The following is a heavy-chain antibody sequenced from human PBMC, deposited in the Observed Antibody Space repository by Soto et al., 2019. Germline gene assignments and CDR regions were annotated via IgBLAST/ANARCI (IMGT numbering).Heavy chain of an antibody. CDR3: VQSRCGGDCLQSYSSHSYYGLDV. CDR1: GFSLSTTGVG. D-gene: IGHD2-21*01. Sequence: QITLKESGPTLVKPTQTLTLTCTFSGFSLSTTGVGVGWIRQPPGKALEWLALIYWDDDKRYNPSLKSRLTNTKDTSKNQVVLTMTNMDPVDTATYYCVQSRCGGDCLQSYSSHSYYGLDVWGQGTTVTVSS. CDR2: IYWDDDK. V-gene: IGHV2-5*02. J-gene: IGHJ6*02.